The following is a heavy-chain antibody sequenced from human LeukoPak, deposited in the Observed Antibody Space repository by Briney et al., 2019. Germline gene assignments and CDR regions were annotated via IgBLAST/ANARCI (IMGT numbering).Heavy chain of an antibody. J-gene: IGHJ5*02. CDR2: INPNSGGT. CDR1: GYIFTGYY. V-gene: IGHV1-2*02. Sequence: ASVKVSCKASGYIFTGYYMHWVRQAPGQGLEWMGWINPNSGGTNYAQKFQGRVTMTEDTSTDTAYMELSSLRSEDTAVYYCATGPVAGTRRDWFDPWGQGTLVTVSS. CDR3: ATGPVAGTRRDWFDP. D-gene: IGHD6-19*01.